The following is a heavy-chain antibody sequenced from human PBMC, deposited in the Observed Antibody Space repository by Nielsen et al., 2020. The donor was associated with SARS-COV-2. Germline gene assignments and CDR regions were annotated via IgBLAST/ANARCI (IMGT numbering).Heavy chain of an antibody. CDR3: AAGGEWEPGQFDY. CDR1: RFTFTNYD. V-gene: IGHV3-30*02. Sequence: GGSLRLSCASSRFTFTNYDMHWVRQPPGKGLEWVAFIAYDGINKYYEDSVKGRFTISRDNSKKTLFLQMNSLRTDDTAVYYCAAGGEWEPGQFDYWGQGTLITVSS. D-gene: IGHD1-26*01. J-gene: IGHJ4*02. CDR2: IAYDGINK.